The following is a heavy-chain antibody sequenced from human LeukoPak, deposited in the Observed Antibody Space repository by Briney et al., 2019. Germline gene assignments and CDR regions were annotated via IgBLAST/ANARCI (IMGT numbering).Heavy chain of an antibody. CDR3: TTATVTTLFDY. Sequence: PGGSLRPSCAASGFTFSNAWMSWVRQAPGKGLEWVGRKTDGGTTDYAAPVKGRFTISRDDSKNTLYLQMNSLKTEDTAVYYCTTATVTTLFDYWGQGTLVTVSS. CDR1: GFTFSNAW. V-gene: IGHV3-15*01. J-gene: IGHJ4*02. CDR2: KTDGGTT. D-gene: IGHD4-17*01.